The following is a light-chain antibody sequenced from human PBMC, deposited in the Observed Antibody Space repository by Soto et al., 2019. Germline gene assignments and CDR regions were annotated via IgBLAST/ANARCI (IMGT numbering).Light chain of an antibody. CDR1: HSVSSN. V-gene: IGKV3-15*01. J-gene: IGKJ4*01. CDR2: GAS. CDR3: QQYNNWPLT. Sequence: EIVMTQSPATLSVSPGERATHSCRASHSVSSNLAWYQQKPGQAPRLLIYGASTRATSIPARFSGSGSGTEFTLTISSLPSEDFAVYYCQQYNNWPLTFGGGTKVEIK.